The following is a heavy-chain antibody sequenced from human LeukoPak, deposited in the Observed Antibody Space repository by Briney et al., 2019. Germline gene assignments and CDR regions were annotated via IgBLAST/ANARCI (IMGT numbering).Heavy chain of an antibody. CDR2: INPNSGGT. D-gene: IGHD2-2*01. Sequence: GASVKVSCKASGYTFTGYYMHWVRQAPGQGLEWMGWINPNSGGTNYAQKFQGRVTMARDTSISTAYMELSRLRSDDTAVYYCATVGYCSSTSCSDRTFDYWGQGTLVTVSS. J-gene: IGHJ4*02. CDR1: GYTFTGYY. V-gene: IGHV1-2*02. CDR3: ATVGYCSSTSCSDRTFDY.